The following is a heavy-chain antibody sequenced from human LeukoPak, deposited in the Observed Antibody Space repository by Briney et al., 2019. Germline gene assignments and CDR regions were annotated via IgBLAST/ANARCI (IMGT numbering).Heavy chain of an antibody. CDR3: ARFRVSATRGTYYDFWSGPKNSPMDV. CDR1: GGSFSAYY. D-gene: IGHD3-3*01. V-gene: IGHV4-34*01. Sequence: SETLSLTCAVYGGSFSAYYWSWIRQPPGKGLEWIGVFNHSGSTNYNPSLKSRVTISVDTSKNQFSLKLSSVTAADTAVYYCARFRVSATRGTYYDFWSGPKNSPMDVWGKGTTVTVSS. CDR2: FNHSGST. J-gene: IGHJ6*03.